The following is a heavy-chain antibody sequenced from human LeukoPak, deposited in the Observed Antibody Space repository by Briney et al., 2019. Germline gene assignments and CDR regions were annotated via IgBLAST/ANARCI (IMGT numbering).Heavy chain of an antibody. D-gene: IGHD2-2*01. Sequence: PSQTLSLTCAISGDSVSSNSAAWNWIRQSPSRGLEWLGRTYYRSKWYNDYAVSVKSRITINPDTSKNQFSLQLNSVTPEDTAVYYCARDGGGGCSSTSCYFYYYYYMDVWGKGTTVTVSS. V-gene: IGHV6-1*01. J-gene: IGHJ6*03. CDR2: TYYRSKWYN. CDR1: GDSVSSNSAA. CDR3: ARDGGGGCSSTSCYFYYYYYMDV.